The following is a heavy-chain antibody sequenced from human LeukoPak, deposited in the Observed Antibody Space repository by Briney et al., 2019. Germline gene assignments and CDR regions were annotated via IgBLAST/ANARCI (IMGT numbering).Heavy chain of an antibody. D-gene: IGHD3-22*01. Sequence: SETPSLTCTVSGDSINSSYWSWLRQPPGKGLEWVGEINHSGSTNYNPSLKSRVTISVDTSKNQFSLKLSSVTAADTAVYYCARAKRLITMIVVVTRGYAFDIWGQGTMVTVSS. J-gene: IGHJ3*02. V-gene: IGHV4-34*01. CDR1: GDSINSSY. CDR2: INHSGST. CDR3: ARAKRLITMIVVVTRGYAFDI.